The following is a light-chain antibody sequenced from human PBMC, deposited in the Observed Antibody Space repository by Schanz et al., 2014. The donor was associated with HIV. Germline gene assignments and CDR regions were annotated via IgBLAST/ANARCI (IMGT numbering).Light chain of an antibody. CDR3: QQYGSSPRT. V-gene: IGKV3-20*01. Sequence: EIVLTQSPGTLSLSPGERATLSCRASQSVSSNLAWYQQKPGQAPRLLIYDASNRAAGIPARFSGSGSGSAFTLIISRLEPADIAVYYCQQYGSSPRTFGQGTKVEIK. J-gene: IGKJ1*01. CDR2: DAS. CDR1: QSVSSN.